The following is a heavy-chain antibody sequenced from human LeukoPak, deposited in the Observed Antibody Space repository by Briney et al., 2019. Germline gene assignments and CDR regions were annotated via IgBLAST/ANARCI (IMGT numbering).Heavy chain of an antibody. D-gene: IGHD6-6*01. CDR1: GYPFTNYY. CDR2: IHPGRDTT. V-gene: IGHV1-46*01. Sequence: GASVKISCKASGYPFTNYYIHWVRQAPGLGLEWMGTIHPGRDTTTYAQNFRGRVTMTRDTSTRTVHMELNSLGSGDTAVYYCARPDSTSSRSYFPYWGQGTLVTVSS. J-gene: IGHJ1*01. CDR3: ARPDSTSSRSYFPY.